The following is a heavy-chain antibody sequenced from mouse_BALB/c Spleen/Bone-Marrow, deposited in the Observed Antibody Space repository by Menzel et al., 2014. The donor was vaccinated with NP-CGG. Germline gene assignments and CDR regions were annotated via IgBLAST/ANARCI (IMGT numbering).Heavy chain of an antibody. CDR1: GYTFTDYN. Sequence: DVQLQESGPELVKPGASVKISRKASGYTFTDYNMHWVKQSHGKSLEWIGYIYPYNGGTGYNQKFKSKATLTVDNSSSTAYMELRSLTSEDSAVYYCATRFITTAGYWGQGTTLTVSS. J-gene: IGHJ2*01. CDR3: ATRFITTAGY. D-gene: IGHD1-2*01. V-gene: IGHV1S29*02. CDR2: IYPYNGGT.